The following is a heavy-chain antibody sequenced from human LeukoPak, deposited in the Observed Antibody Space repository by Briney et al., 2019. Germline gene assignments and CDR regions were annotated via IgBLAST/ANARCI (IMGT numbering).Heavy chain of an antibody. CDR2: ISSSSSYI. V-gene: IGHV3-21*01. Sequence: GGSLRLSCAASGFTFSSYSMNWVRQAPGKGLEWVSSISSSSSYIYYADSVKGRFTISRDNAKNSLYLQMNSLSAEDTAVYYCARDRGYSYGYIHWGQGTLVTVSS. CDR1: GFTFSSYS. J-gene: IGHJ4*02. D-gene: IGHD5-18*01. CDR3: ARDRGYSYGYIH.